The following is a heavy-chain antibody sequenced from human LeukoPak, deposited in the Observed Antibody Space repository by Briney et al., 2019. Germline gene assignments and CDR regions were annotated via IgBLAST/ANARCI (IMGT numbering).Heavy chain of an antibody. V-gene: IGHV4-39*01. CDR2: MSYVGIT. Sequence: SETLSLTCAVSGYSISSTTYWWGWIRQSPGKGLEWIGSMSYVGITSYNPSLKSRATISVDTSKNQFSLMLNSVTAADTAVYYCTRLPLDYSLDHWGQGTPVSVSS. D-gene: IGHD4-11*01. J-gene: IGHJ4*02. CDR1: GYSISSTTYW. CDR3: TRLPLDYSLDH.